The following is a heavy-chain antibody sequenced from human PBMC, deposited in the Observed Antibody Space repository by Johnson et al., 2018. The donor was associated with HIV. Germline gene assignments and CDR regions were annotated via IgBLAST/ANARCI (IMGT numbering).Heavy chain of an antibody. CDR3: AKEGWAAAQEGWGAFDI. D-gene: IGHD6-13*01. CDR1: GFTFSSYW. V-gene: IGHV3-7*01. Sequence: VQLVESGGGLVQPGGSLRLSCAASGFTFSSYWMSWVRQAPGKGLEWVANIKQDGSNKYYADSVKGRFTISRDNSKNTLYLQMNSLRAEDTAVYYCAKEGWAAAQEGWGAFDIWGQGTMVTVSS. J-gene: IGHJ3*02. CDR2: IKQDGSNK.